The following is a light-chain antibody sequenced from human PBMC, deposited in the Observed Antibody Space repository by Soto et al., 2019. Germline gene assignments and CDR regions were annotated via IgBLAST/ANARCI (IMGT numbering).Light chain of an antibody. CDR2: DVS. V-gene: IGLV2-11*01. Sequence: QSALTQPRSVSGSPGQSVTIYCTGTSSDVGGYNYVSWYQQHPGKAPKLMIYDVSKRPSGVPDRFSGSKSGNTASLTISGLQAEDEADYNCCSYAGSYTFGVVFGGGTKLTVL. J-gene: IGLJ2*01. CDR3: CSYAGSYTFGVV. CDR1: SSDVGGYNY.